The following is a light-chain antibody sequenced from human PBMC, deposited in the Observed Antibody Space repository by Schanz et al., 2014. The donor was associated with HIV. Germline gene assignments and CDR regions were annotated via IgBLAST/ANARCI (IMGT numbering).Light chain of an antibody. Sequence: QSVLTQPPSVSGTPGQRVTISCSGSTSNIGRYTVNWYQHLPGTAPKFLIYSNSQRPSGVPDRFSGSGSGTSASLAISGLQSEDEADYYCAGWDDSLNVWVFGGGTKLTVL. V-gene: IGLV1-44*01. CDR1: TSNIGRYT. CDR3: AGWDDSLNVWV. CDR2: SNS. J-gene: IGLJ3*02.